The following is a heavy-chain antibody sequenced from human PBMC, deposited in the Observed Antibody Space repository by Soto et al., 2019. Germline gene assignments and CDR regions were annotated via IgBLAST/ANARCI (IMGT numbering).Heavy chain of an antibody. CDR2: IIPIFGTA. V-gene: IGHV1-69*01. J-gene: IGHJ4*02. CDR3: AGGGKRYSYDNCIDY. CDR1: GGTFSSYA. D-gene: IGHD5-18*01. Sequence: QVQLVQSGAEVKKPGSSVKVSCKASGGTFSSYAISWVRQAPGHGPEWMGGIIPIFGTANYAQKFQGRVTINADETKSTGYMEMNSLRSKDTVEYYCAGGGKRYSYDNCIDYSGQGTLVTVTS.